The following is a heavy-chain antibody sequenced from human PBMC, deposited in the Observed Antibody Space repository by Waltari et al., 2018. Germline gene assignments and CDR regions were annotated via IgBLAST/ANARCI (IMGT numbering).Heavy chain of an antibody. CDR2: IKQDGSEK. CDR3: VTGLTTVTAKDYFDH. CDR1: GMTFSNYW. V-gene: IGHV3-7*01. J-gene: IGHJ4*02. D-gene: IGHD4-17*01. Sequence: EVQLVESGGGSVQPGGSLRLSCAASGMTFSNYWMNWVRQAPGKGMDWVANIKQDGSEKNYVDSVEGRFSISRYNAQNSLYLQMNSLRAEDTAIYYCVTGLTTVTAKDYFDHWGQGALVTVSS.